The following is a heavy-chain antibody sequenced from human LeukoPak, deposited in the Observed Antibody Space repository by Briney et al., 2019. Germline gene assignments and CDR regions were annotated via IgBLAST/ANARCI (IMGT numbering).Heavy chain of an antibody. D-gene: IGHD4-17*01. V-gene: IGHV3-30-3*01. J-gene: IGHJ4*02. CDR3: AMYGDYDY. Sequence: GRSLRLSCAASGFTFSSYAMHWVRQAPDKGLEWVAVISYDGSNKYYADSVKGRFTIFRDNSKNTLYLQMNSLRAEDTAVYYCAMYGDYDYWGQGTLVTVSS. CDR1: GFTFSSYA. CDR2: ISYDGSNK.